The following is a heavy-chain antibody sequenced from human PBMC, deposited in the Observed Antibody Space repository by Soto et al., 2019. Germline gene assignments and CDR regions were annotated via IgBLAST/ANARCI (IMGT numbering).Heavy chain of an antibody. Sequence: GGSLRLSCAASGFTFSSYSMNWVRQAPGKGLEWVSYISSSSSTIYYADSVKGRFTISRDNAKNSLYLQMNSLRAEDTAVYYCARRPSSTGAPYYYYYMDVWGKGTTVTVSS. CDR3: ARRPSSTGAPYYYYYMDV. J-gene: IGHJ6*03. V-gene: IGHV3-48*01. CDR2: ISSSSSTI. D-gene: IGHD2-2*01. CDR1: GFTFSSYS.